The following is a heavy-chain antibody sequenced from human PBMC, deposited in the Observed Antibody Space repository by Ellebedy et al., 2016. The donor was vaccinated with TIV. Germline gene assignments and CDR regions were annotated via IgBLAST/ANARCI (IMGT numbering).Heavy chain of an antibody. CDR2: IYYSGST. D-gene: IGHD3-10*01. CDR3: ARDPMVRGRYYGLDV. J-gene: IGHJ6*02. Sequence: SETLSLTCTVSGGSISDYYWYWIRQAPGKGLEWIGYIYYSGSTNYNPSLESRVTMSVDTSKNQFSLKLSSVTAADTAVYYCARDPMVRGRYYGLDVWGQGTPVTVSS. CDR1: GGSISDYY. V-gene: IGHV4-59*01.